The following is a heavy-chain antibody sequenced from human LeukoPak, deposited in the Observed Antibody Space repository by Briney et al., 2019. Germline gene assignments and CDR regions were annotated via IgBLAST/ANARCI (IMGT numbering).Heavy chain of an antibody. V-gene: IGHV1-69*04. CDR2: IITILGIA. CDR3: ARDPPSEWGVTQIDG. CDR1: GGTFSSYT. J-gene: IGHJ4*02. D-gene: IGHD3-10*01. Sequence: SVTVSCTASGGTFSSYTISWVRQAPGQGLEWKGRIITILGIANYDQKFQGRVTITTDKSTSTAYMELSRVRPEKTAVYYCARDPPSEWGVTQIDGGGQGSLVTVSS.